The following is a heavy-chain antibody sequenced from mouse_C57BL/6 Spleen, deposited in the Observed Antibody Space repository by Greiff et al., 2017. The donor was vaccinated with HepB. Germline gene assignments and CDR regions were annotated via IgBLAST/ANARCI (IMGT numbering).Heavy chain of an antibody. J-gene: IGHJ3*01. V-gene: IGHV1-82*01. D-gene: IGHD1-1*01. CDR3: ARTGYYGSSSAWFAY. Sequence: QVQLQQSGPELVKPGASVKISCKASGYAFSSSWMNWVKQRPGKGLEWIGRIYPGDGDTNYNGKFKGKATLTADKSSSTAYMQLSSLTSEDSAVYCCARTGYYGSSSAWFAYWGQGTLVTVSA. CDR1: GYAFSSSW. CDR2: IYPGDGDT.